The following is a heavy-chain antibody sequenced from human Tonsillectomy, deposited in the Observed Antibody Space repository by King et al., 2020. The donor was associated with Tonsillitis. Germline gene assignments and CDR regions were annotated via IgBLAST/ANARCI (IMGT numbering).Heavy chain of an antibody. D-gene: IGHD3-3*01. V-gene: IGHV3-48*01. CDR2: ISSSSSTI. J-gene: IGHJ3*02. CDR3: ARHLRDYDFWSGPI. Sequence: VQLVESGGGLVQPGGSLRLSCAASGFTFSSYSMNWVRQAPGKGLEWVSYISSSSSTIYSADSVKGRFTISRDNAKNSLYLQMNSLRAEDTAVYYCARHLRDYDFWSGPIWGEGTMVTVSS. CDR1: GFTFSSYS.